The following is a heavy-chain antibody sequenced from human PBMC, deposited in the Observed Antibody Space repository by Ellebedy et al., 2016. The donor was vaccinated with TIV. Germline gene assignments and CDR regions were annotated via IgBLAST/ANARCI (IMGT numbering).Heavy chain of an antibody. Sequence: AASVKVSCKTSGYTFTDYFMHWVRQAPGQGLEWMGWINPKTGDTSYAPKFQGRVSMTRDTSITTAYMEVTSLRSADSAVYYCVRVRLSTVTTLNYWGQGTLVSVSA. CDR3: VRVRLSTVTTLNY. J-gene: IGHJ4*02. V-gene: IGHV1-2*02. CDR2: INPKTGDT. CDR1: GYTFTDYF. D-gene: IGHD4-17*01.